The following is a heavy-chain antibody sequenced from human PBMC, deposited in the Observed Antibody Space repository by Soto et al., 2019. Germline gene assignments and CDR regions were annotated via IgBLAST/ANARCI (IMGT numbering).Heavy chain of an antibody. Sequence: PGGSLRLSCAASGFTFSSYGMHWVRQAPGKGLEWVAVISYDGSNKYYADSVKGRFTISRDNSKNTLYLQMNSLRAEDTAVYYCVRGYYDSSGHFDYWGKGTLVTVSS. CDR3: VRGYYDSSGHFDY. D-gene: IGHD3-22*01. CDR2: ISYDGSNK. J-gene: IGHJ4*02. CDR1: GFTFSSYG. V-gene: IGHV3-30*03.